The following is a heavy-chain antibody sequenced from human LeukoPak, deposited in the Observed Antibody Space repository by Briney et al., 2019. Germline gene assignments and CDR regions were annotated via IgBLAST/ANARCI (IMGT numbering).Heavy chain of an antibody. D-gene: IGHD3-16*01. Sequence: ASVKVSCTASGGTFSSYAISWVRQAPGQGLEWMGGIIPIFGTANYAQKFQGRVTITADESTSTAYMELSSLRSEDTAVYYCARDWGGSDAFDIWGQGTMVTVSS. J-gene: IGHJ3*02. CDR3: ARDWGGSDAFDI. V-gene: IGHV1-69*13. CDR1: GGTFSSYA. CDR2: IIPIFGTA.